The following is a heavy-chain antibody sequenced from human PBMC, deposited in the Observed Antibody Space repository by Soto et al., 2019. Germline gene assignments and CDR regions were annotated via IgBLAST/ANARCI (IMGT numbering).Heavy chain of an antibody. CDR2: MYYSGTS. Sequence: PSETLSLTCTVSGGSISDDTYYWGWIRQPPGKGLEWIGSMYYSGTSYYNPSLKSRVSMSVDTSKKQFSLSLTSVTAADTAVYYCAGDRYDFWSGYPQAVWGQGTTVTVSS. CDR1: GGSISDDTYY. J-gene: IGHJ6*02. V-gene: IGHV4-39*07. CDR3: AGDRYDFWSGYPQAV. D-gene: IGHD3-3*01.